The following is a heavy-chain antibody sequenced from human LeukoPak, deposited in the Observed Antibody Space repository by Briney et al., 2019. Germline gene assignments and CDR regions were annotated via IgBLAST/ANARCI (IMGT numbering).Heavy chain of an antibody. CDR3: AFYYDSSGYYYHEYFQH. J-gene: IGHJ1*01. D-gene: IGHD3-22*01. Sequence: ASVKVSCKASGGTFISYAISWVRQAPGQGLEWMGGIIPIFGTANYAQKFQGRVTITADESTSTAYMELSSLRSEDTAVYYCAFYYDSSGYYYHEYFQHWGQGTLVTVSS. CDR2: IIPIFGTA. CDR1: GGTFISYA. V-gene: IGHV1-69*13.